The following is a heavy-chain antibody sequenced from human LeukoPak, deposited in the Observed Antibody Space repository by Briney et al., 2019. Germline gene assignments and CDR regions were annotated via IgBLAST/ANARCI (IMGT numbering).Heavy chain of an antibody. CDR2: INPNSGGT. CDR3: ARASRVGYGAFDI. J-gene: IGHJ3*02. CDR1: GYTFTGYY. V-gene: IGHV1-2*02. Sequence: ASVKVSCKASGYTFTGYYMHWVRQAPGQGPEWMGWINPNSGGTNYAQKFQGRVTMTRDTSISTAYMELSRLRSDDTAVYYCARASRVGYGAFDIWGQGTMVTVSS. D-gene: IGHD5-18*01.